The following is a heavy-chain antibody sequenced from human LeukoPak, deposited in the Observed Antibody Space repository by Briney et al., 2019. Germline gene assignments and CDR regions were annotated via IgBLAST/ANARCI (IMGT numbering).Heavy chain of an antibody. CDR3: AKDIYGDYGGLDY. D-gene: IGHD4-17*01. J-gene: IGHJ4*02. V-gene: IGHV3-23*01. CDR2: IVNIVGST. CDR1: GVSFSSNA. Sequence: PGGSLRLSCAASGVSFSSNAMSWVRQAPGKGLEWVSAIVNIVGSTYYADSVKGRFTISRDNSKNTVYLQMNSLRAEDTALYYCAKDIYGDYGGLDYWGQGTLVTVSS.